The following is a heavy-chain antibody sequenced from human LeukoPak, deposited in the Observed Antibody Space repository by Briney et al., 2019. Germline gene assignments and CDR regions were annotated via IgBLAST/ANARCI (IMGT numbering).Heavy chain of an antibody. CDR1: GXTFSSYW. CDR2: INTDGSST. Sequence: GGSLRLSCAASGXTFSSYWMHWVRQAPGKGLVWVTRINTDGSSTPYADSVKGRFTISRDNAKNTLYLQMNSLRAEDTAVYYCARLYGGYGDYYFDYWGQGALVTVSS. D-gene: IGHD4-17*01. V-gene: IGHV3-74*01. CDR3: ARLYGGYGDYYFDY. J-gene: IGHJ4*02.